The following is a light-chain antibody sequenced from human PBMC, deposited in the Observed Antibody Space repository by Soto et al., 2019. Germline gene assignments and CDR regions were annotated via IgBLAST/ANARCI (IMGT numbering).Light chain of an antibody. CDR3: QHLNSYPIT. CDR2: EVS. J-gene: IGKJ5*01. Sequence: DIQMTQSPSTLSASVGDRVTITCRASQSISSHLAWHQQRPGKAPKLLIYEVSTLQSGVPSRFSGSGSGTDFTLTISSLQPEDFATYYCQHLNSYPITFGQGTRLEIK. V-gene: IGKV1-9*01. CDR1: QSISSH.